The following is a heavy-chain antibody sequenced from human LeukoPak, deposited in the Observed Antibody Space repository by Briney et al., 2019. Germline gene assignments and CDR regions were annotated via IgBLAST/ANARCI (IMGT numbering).Heavy chain of an antibody. CDR2: IYYSGST. D-gene: IGHD6-19*01. Sequence: SETLSLTCTVSGGSVSSSSYYWGWIRQPPGKGLEWIGSIYYSGSTYYNPSLKSRVTISVDTSKNQFSLKLSSVTAADTAVYYCARSQWLVLLFDYWGQGTLVTVSS. CDR3: ARSQWLVLLFDY. V-gene: IGHV4-39*07. CDR1: GGSVSSSSYY. J-gene: IGHJ4*02.